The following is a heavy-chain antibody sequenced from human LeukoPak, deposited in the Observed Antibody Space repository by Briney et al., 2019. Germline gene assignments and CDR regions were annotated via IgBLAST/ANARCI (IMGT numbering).Heavy chain of an antibody. CDR1: GFSLSASGVG. D-gene: IGHD3-10*01. CDR3: AHMSTMVRGVTYYFNY. J-gene: IGHJ4*02. V-gene: IGHV2-5*02. CDR2: IYWDDDK. Sequence: SGPTLVNPTQTLTLTCTFSGFSLSASGVGVGWIRQPPGKALEWLALIYWDDDKRYSPPLKSRLTITKDTSKNQVVLTMTNMDPVDTATYYCAHMSTMVRGVTYYFNYWGQGTLVTVSS.